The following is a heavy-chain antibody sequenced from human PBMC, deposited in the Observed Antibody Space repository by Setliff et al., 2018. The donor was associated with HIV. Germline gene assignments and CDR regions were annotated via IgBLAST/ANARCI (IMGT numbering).Heavy chain of an antibody. J-gene: IGHJ4*02. Sequence: SETLSLTCTVSGGSISSGGYYWSWIRQPAGKGLEWIGSIYHSGSTYYNPSLKSRVTISVDTSKNQFSLKLISVSAADTAVYYCAKLLPAADMAREIDSWGQGTLVTVSS. CDR2: IYHSGST. D-gene: IGHD2-2*01. V-gene: IGHV4-39*01. CDR1: GGSISSGGYY. CDR3: AKLLPAADMAREIDS.